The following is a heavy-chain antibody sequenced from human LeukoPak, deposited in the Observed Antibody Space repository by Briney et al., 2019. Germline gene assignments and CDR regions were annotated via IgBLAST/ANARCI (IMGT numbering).Heavy chain of an antibody. CDR1: GFTFSSYS. CDR3: ARDGWFRDYNWFDP. J-gene: IGHJ5*02. D-gene: IGHD3-10*01. V-gene: IGHV3-48*01. CDR2: ISSASNTI. Sequence: GGSLRLSCAASGFTFSSYSMNWVRQAPGKGLEWISYISSASNTIYYADSVKGRFTISRDNAKNSVYLQMNSLRAEDTAMYYCARDGWFRDYNWFDPWGQGTLVTVSS.